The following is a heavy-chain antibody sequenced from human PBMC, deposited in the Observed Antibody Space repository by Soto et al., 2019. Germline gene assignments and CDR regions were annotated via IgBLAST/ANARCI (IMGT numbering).Heavy chain of an antibody. J-gene: IGHJ4*02. V-gene: IGHV1-18*01. CDR1: GYTLTELS. Sequence: ASVKVSCKVSGYTLTELSMHWVRQAPGKGLEWMGWISAYNGNTNYAQKLQGRVTMTTDTSTSTAYMELRSLRSDDTAVYYCARDYSSSWYYFDYWGQGTLVTVSS. CDR2: ISAYNGNT. D-gene: IGHD6-13*01. CDR3: ARDYSSSWYYFDY.